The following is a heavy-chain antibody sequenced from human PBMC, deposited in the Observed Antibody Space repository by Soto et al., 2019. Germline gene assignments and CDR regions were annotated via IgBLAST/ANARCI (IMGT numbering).Heavy chain of an antibody. Sequence: QVQLVESGGGLVKPGGSLRLSCAASGFTFSDSYMTWIRQTPGKVVEWVAYMSSSGHDVTYADSVKGRFTISRDNAKNLLYLQMNNLRADDTAVYYCEEDPSLPEFRGQGTLVTVSP. CDR2: MSSSGHDV. V-gene: IGHV3-11*05. CDR3: EEDPSLPEF. CDR1: GFTFSDSY. J-gene: IGHJ4*02. D-gene: IGHD3-10*01.